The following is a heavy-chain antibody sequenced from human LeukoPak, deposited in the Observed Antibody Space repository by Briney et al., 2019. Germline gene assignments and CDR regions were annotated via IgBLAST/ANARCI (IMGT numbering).Heavy chain of an antibody. Sequence: PGGSLRLSCEASGFTFRSYWMNWARQAPGKALEWVANIKQDGSEKYYVDSVKGRFTISRDNAKNSLYLQMNSLRVGDTAVYYCATDKAGDSYSDYWGQGTLVTVSS. D-gene: IGHD3-10*01. CDR1: GFTFRSYW. V-gene: IGHV3-7*01. J-gene: IGHJ4*02. CDR2: IKQDGSEK. CDR3: ATDKAGDSYSDY.